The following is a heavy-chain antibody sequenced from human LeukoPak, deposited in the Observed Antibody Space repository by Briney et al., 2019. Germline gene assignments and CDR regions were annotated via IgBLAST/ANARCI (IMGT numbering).Heavy chain of an antibody. CDR2: IYTGGST. CDR1: GFTVSSNY. D-gene: IGHD2-15*01. J-gene: IGHJ3*02. Sequence: GGSLRLSCAASGFTVSSNYMSWVRQAPGKGLEWVSAIYTGGSTYYADSVKGRFTISRDNSKNTLYLQMNSLRVEDTAIYYCARKYCSGGICYFALDIWGQGTMVTVSS. CDR3: ARKYCSGGICYFALDI. V-gene: IGHV3-53*01.